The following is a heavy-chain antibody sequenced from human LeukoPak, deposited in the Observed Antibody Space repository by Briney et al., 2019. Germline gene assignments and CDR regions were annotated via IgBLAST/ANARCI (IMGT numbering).Heavy chain of an antibody. Sequence: SETLSLTCAVYGGSFSGYYWSWIRQPPGKGLEWIGEINHSGSTNYNPSLKSRVTISVDTSKNQFSLKLSSVTAADTAVYYCARFRGVAAVHLYYFGYWGQGTLVTVSS. D-gene: IGHD6-13*01. CDR1: GGSFSGYY. CDR3: ARFRGVAAVHLYYFGY. CDR2: INHSGST. V-gene: IGHV4-34*01. J-gene: IGHJ4*02.